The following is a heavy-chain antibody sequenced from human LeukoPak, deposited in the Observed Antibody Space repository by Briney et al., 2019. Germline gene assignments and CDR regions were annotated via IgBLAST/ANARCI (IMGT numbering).Heavy chain of an antibody. CDR2: INHSGST. D-gene: IGHD4-17*01. CDR1: GGSFSGYY. CDR3: ARVFFYGDYRLDY. V-gene: IGHV4-34*01. J-gene: IGHJ4*02. Sequence: PSETLSLTCAVYGGSFSGYYWSWIRQPQGKGLEWIGEINHSGSTNYNPSLKSRVTISVDTSKNQFSLKLSSVTAADTAVYYCARVFFYGDYRLDYWGQGTLVTVCS.